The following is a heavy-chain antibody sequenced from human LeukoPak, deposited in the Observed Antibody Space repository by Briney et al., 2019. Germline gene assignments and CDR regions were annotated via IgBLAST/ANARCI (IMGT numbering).Heavy chain of an antibody. CDR1: GFTFSSHS. Sequence: GGSLRLSCAASGFTFSSHSMNWVRQAPGKGMEWVAYISSSSSTIYYADSVKGRFTISRDNAKNSLYLLLNSLRAEDTAVYYCARSIFGVVIKFLAFDIWGQGTMVTVSS. D-gene: IGHD3-3*01. J-gene: IGHJ3*02. CDR3: ARSIFGVVIKFLAFDI. V-gene: IGHV3-48*01. CDR2: ISSSSSTI.